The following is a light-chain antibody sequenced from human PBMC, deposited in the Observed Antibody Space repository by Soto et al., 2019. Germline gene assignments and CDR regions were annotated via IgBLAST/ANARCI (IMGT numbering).Light chain of an antibody. CDR2: DAS. J-gene: IGKJ1*01. V-gene: IGKV1-5*01. CDR1: QSISSW. CDR3: QQYNSAWP. Sequence: DIQMTQSPSTLSASVGDRVTITCRASQSISSWLAWYQQKPGKAPKLLIYDASSLESGVPSRFSGSGYGTEFTLTISSLQPDDFATYYCQQYNSAWPFGQGTQVEIK.